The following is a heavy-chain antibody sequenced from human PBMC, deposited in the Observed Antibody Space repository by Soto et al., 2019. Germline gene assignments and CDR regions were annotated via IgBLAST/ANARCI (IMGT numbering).Heavy chain of an antibody. CDR1: GGSITTYH. CDR2: IDNSGNS. J-gene: IGHJ4*02. Sequence: PSETLSLTCSVSGGSITTYHWSWTRQPPGKGLEWIGYIDNSGNSNYSPFLKDRVTISVDTSKNQFSLKLSSVTAADTAVYYCARDIPYSPLDYWGQGTLVTVSS. V-gene: IGHV4-59*01. D-gene: IGHD2-2*02. CDR3: ARDIPYSPLDY.